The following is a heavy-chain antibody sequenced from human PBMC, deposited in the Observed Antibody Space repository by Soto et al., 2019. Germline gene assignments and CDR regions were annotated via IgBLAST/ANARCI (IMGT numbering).Heavy chain of an antibody. V-gene: IGHV3-23*01. CDR1: GFTFSSFD. J-gene: IGHJ3*02. Sequence: EVQLLESGGGLVQPGGSLRLSCAASGFTFSSFDMSWVRQAPGKGLEWVSAISGSGGSTYYADSVKGRFTIFRDNSKNTLYLQMNSRRAEDTAVYYCGKGKDWLPHTEDAFDIWGQGTLVTVSS. CDR2: ISGSGGST. CDR3: GKGKDWLPHTEDAFDI. D-gene: IGHD3-9*01.